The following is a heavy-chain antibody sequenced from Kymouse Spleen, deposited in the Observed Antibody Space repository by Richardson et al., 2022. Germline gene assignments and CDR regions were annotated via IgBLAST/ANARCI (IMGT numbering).Heavy chain of an antibody. D-gene: IGHD3-9*01. CDR3: TRQYYDILTGYYPNWFDP. J-gene: IGHJ5*02. Sequence: EVQLVESGGGLVQPGGSLKLSCAASGFTFSGSAMHWVRQASGKGLEWVGRIRSKANSYATAYAASVKGRFTISRDDSKNTAYLQMNSLKTEDTAVYYCTRQYYDILTGYYPNWFDPWGQGTLVTVSS. CDR1: GFTFSGSA. V-gene: IGHV3-73*02. CDR2: IRSKANSYAT.